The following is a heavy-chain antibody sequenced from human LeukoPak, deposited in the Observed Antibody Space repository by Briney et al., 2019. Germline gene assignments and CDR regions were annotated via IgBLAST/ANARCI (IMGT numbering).Heavy chain of an antibody. D-gene: IGHD3-3*01. Sequence: SETLSLTCAVYGGSFSGYYWSWIRQPPGKGLEWIGEINHSGSTNYNPSLKSRVTISVGTSKNQFSLKPSSETAADTAVYYCARVAPSDDFWSGYYKDYFDYWGQGTLVTVSS. CDR3: ARVAPSDDFWSGYYKDYFDY. CDR2: INHSGST. J-gene: IGHJ4*02. CDR1: GGSFSGYY. V-gene: IGHV4-34*01.